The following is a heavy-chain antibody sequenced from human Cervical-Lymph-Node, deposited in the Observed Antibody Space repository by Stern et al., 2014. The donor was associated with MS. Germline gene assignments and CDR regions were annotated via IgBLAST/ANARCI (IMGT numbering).Heavy chain of an antibody. V-gene: IGHV4-59*01. CDR3: ARGATQAFDP. Sequence: QLQLQESGPGLVKPSETLSLTCTVSGGSIRSYYWRWIRQPPGKGLEWIGYIYYSGSTNYNPSLKSRVTISVDTSKNQFSLKLSSVTAADTAVYYCARGATQAFDPWGQGTLVTVSS. CDR2: IYYSGST. CDR1: GGSIRSYY. J-gene: IGHJ5*02.